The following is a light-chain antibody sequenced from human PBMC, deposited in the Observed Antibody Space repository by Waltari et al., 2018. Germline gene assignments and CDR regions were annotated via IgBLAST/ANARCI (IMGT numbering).Light chain of an antibody. J-gene: IGKJ2*01. V-gene: IGKV3-15*01. CDR2: DAS. CDR1: QSVSRN. Sequence: ETVMTQSPVTLSVSPGERATVSCRASQSVSRNLAWYQQKPGQAPRLLIYDASTRATGIPARFSGSGSGTEFTLTISSLQSEDFAVYYCQQYNNWPPYSFGRGPSWRS. CDR3: QQYNNWPPYS.